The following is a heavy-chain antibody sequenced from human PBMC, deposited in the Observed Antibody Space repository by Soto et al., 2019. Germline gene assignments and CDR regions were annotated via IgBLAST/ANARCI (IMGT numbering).Heavy chain of an antibody. V-gene: IGHV5-10-1*01. J-gene: IGHJ4*02. Sequence: RETLKISCKGSGYSFTSYWISWVRQMPGKGLEWMGRIDPSDSYTNYSPSFQGHVTISADKSISTAYLQWSSLKASDTAMYYCARNRNRHGDYGQDYSGQGTPVTVSS. CDR3: ARNRNRHGDYGQDY. CDR1: GYSFTSYW. D-gene: IGHD4-17*01. CDR2: IDPSDSYT.